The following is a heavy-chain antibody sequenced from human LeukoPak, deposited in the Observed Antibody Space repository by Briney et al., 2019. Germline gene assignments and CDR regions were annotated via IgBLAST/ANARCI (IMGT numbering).Heavy chain of an antibody. CDR1: GFTFSSYW. V-gene: IGHV3-7*01. Sequence: PGGSLRLSCAASGFTFSSYWMSWVRQAPGKGLEWVANIKQDGSEKYYVDSVKGRFTISRDNAKNSLYLQMNILRADDTAGYYCARVAAGRKAELSYLDQWGPGTPVTVFS. D-gene: IGHD3-10*01. CDR2: IKQDGSEK. J-gene: IGHJ4*02. CDR3: ARVAAGRKAELSYLDQ.